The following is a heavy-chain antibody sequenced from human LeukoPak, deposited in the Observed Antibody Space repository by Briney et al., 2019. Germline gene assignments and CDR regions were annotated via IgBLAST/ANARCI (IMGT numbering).Heavy chain of an antibody. CDR2: INHSGST. CDR3: ARGKLTMVRGVIQFDP. J-gene: IGHJ5*02. Sequence: SSETLSLTCAVYGGSFSGYYWSWIRQPPGKGLEWIGEINHSGSTNYNPSLKSRVTISVDTSKNQFSLKLSSVTAADTAVYYCARGKLTMVRGVIQFDPWGQGTLVTVSS. D-gene: IGHD3-10*01. CDR1: GGSFSGYY. V-gene: IGHV4-34*01.